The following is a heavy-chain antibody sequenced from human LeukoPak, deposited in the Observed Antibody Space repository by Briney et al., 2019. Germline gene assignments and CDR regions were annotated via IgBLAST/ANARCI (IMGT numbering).Heavy chain of an antibody. Sequence: PGGSLRLSCAASGFTFSSYSMNWVRQAPGKGLEWVSSISSSSSYIYYADSVKGRFTISRDNAKNSLYLQMNSLRAGDTAVYYCARAVGAGYCSSTSCYINWFDPWGQGTLVTVSS. CDR3: ARAVGAGYCSSTSCYINWFDP. CDR1: GFTFSSYS. D-gene: IGHD2-2*03. J-gene: IGHJ5*02. CDR2: ISSSSSYI. V-gene: IGHV3-21*01.